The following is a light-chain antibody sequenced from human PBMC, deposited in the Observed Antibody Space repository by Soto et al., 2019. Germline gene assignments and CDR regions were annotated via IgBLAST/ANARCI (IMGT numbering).Light chain of an antibody. Sequence: VLTQSPVTQSLSPGERATLSCRASQDDGTYVAWYQVRGGQAPRLLISGASKRATGIPDRINGGGSGADFILTINSLESGDSAVYFCQQGGNWPVTFGQGTRVEIK. CDR2: GAS. CDR3: QQGGNWPVT. V-gene: IGKV3D-11*01. CDR1: QDDGTY. J-gene: IGKJ5*01.